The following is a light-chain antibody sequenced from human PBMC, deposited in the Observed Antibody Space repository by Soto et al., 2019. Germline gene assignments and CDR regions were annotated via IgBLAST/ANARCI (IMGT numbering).Light chain of an antibody. J-gene: IGKJ5*01. CDR3: QQSYSTPQIT. CDR1: QSVSSSY. V-gene: IGKV3-20*01. Sequence: EIVLTQSAGTLSLSPGERATLSCRASQSVSSSYLAWYQQKPGQAPRLLFYGASTRATGLPARFSGTGSGPDFTLTISSLHPEDFATYYCQQSYSTPQITFGQGTRLEIK. CDR2: GAS.